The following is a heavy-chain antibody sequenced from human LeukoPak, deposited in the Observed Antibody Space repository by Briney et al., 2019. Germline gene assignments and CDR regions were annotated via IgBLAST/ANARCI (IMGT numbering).Heavy chain of an antibody. CDR1: GSRFTSYW. CDR2: IYPGDSDT. J-gene: IGHJ4*02. CDR3: ARANGGNSGRLDY. Sequence: GESLQISCKGSGSRFTSYWIGWVRQMPGKGLEWMGIIYPGDSDTRYSPSFQGQVTISADKSISTAYLQWSSLKASDTAMYYCARANGGNSGRLDYWGQGTLVTVSS. V-gene: IGHV5-51*01. D-gene: IGHD4-23*01.